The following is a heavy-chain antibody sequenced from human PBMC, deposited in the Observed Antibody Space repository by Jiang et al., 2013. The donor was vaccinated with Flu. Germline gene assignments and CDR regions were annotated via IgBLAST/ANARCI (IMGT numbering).Heavy chain of an antibody. CDR2: IYHSGST. J-gene: IGHJ6*02. V-gene: IGHV4-38-2*01. CDR3: ARHIQGYDQGSYYYYYGMDV. D-gene: IGHD3-3*01. CDR1: GYSISSGYY. Sequence: LLKPSETLSLTCAVSGYSISSGYYWGWIRQPPGKGLEWIGSIYHSGSTYYNPSLKSRVTISVDTSKNQFSLKLSSVTAADTAVYYCARHIQGYDQGSYYYYYGMDVWGQGTTVTVSS.